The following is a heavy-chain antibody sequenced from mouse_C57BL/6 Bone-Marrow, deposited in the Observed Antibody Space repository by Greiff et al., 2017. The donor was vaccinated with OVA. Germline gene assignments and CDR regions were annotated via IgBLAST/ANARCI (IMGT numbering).Heavy chain of an antibody. Sequence: LVESGAELARPGASVKLSCKASGYTFTSYGISWVKQRTGQGLEWIGEIYPRSGNTYYNEKFKGKATLTADKSSSTAYMEVRSLTSEDSAVYVCARSWDYGAMDYWGQGTSVTVSS. CDR3: ARSWDYGAMDY. D-gene: IGHD2-4*01. CDR1: GYTFTSYG. CDR2: IYPRSGNT. J-gene: IGHJ4*01. V-gene: IGHV1-81*01.